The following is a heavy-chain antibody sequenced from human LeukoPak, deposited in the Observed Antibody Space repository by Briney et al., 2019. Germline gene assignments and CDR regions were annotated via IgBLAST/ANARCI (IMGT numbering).Heavy chain of an antibody. CDR2: ISSSGSTI. D-gene: IGHD1-26*01. CDR1: GFTFSSYE. Sequence: GGSLRLSCAASGFTFSSYEMNWVRQAPGKGLEWVSYISSSGSTIYYADSVKGRFTISRDNAKNSLYLQMSSLRAEDTAVYYCARESGSYSAFDIWGQGTMVTVSS. CDR3: ARESGSYSAFDI. V-gene: IGHV3-48*03. J-gene: IGHJ3*02.